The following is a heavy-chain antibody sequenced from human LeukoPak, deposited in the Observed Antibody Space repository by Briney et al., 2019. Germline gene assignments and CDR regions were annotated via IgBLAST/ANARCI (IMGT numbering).Heavy chain of an antibody. Sequence: GGSLRLSCAASGFTFSSYWMGWVRQAPGKGLEWVANIKQDGSEKYYVDSVKGRFTISRDNAKNSLYLQMNSLRAEDTAVYYCAREAVRGVIISYFDYWGQGTLVTVSS. J-gene: IGHJ4*02. CDR1: GFTFSSYW. D-gene: IGHD3-10*01. CDR3: AREAVRGVIISYFDY. V-gene: IGHV3-7*01. CDR2: IKQDGSEK.